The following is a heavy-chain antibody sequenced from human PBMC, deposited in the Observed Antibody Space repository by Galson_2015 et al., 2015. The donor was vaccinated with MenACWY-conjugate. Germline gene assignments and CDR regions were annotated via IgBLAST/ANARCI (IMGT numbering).Heavy chain of an antibody. J-gene: IGHJ4*02. CDR2: IIPIFGTA. CDR3: ARRNADCSGGSCYSSFDY. CDR1: GGTFSSYA. Sequence: SCKASGGTFSSYAFSWVRQAPGQGLEWMGGIIPIFGTANYAQKFQGRVTITADETTSTAYMELSSLRSEDTAVYYCARRNADCSGGSCYSSFDYWGQGSLVTVSS. D-gene: IGHD2-15*01. V-gene: IGHV1-69*01.